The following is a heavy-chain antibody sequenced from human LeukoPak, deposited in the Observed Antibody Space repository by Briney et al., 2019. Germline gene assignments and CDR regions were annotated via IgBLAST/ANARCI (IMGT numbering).Heavy chain of an antibody. CDR2: IRYDGSNK. V-gene: IGHV3-30*02. J-gene: IGHJ1*01. CDR3: AKSSIAVAGTAEYFQH. D-gene: IGHD6-19*01. Sequence: TGGSLRLSXAASGFTFSSYGMHWVRQAPGKGLEWVAFIRYDGSNKYYADSVKGRFTISRDNSKNTLYLQMNSLRAEDTAVYYCAKSSIAVAGTAEYFQHWGQGTLVTVSS. CDR1: GFTFSSYG.